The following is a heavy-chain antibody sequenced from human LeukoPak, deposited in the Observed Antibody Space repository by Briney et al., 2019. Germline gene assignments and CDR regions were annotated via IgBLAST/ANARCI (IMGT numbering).Heavy chain of an antibody. V-gene: IGHV3-9*01. J-gene: IGHJ3*02. Sequence: GRSLRLSCVASGFTFDDYAMHWVRQAPGKGLEWVSGISWNSGSRGYADSVKGRFTISRDNAKTSLYLQMNSLRVEDTALYYCAKDYDILTGYYNLGRAFDIWGQGTMVTVSS. CDR1: GFTFDDYA. D-gene: IGHD3-9*01. CDR3: AKDYDILTGYYNLGRAFDI. CDR2: ISWNSGSR.